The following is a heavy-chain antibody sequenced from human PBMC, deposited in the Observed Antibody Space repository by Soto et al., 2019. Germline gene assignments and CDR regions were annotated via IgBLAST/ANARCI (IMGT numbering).Heavy chain of an antibody. CDR1: GGSISNYY. CDR3: VTSLNYDFWRDGGRHYYFDY. Sequence: SETLSLTCTVSGGSISNYYWTWIRQPAGKGLEWIGRMYTSGSTNYNPSLKNRVTISVDKSNNQFSLRLSSVTAADTAVYFCVTSLNYDFWRDGGRHYYFDYWGQGTLVTVSS. V-gene: IGHV4-4*07. CDR2: MYTSGST. D-gene: IGHD3-3*01. J-gene: IGHJ4*02.